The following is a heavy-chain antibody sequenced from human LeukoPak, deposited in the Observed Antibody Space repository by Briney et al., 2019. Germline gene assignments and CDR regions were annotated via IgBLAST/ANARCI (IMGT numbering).Heavy chain of an antibody. CDR3: GKRKGSNHGEFDY. D-gene: IGHD6-13*01. CDR1: GFTFSSYA. J-gene: IGHJ4*02. CDR2: ISGSGGNT. Sequence: GASLRLSCAASGFTFSSYAMSWVRRAPGTGLEWVSAISGSGGNTYYADSVKGRHTISRDNSKNTLYLQMNSLRAEDTAVYHCGKRKGSNHGEFDYWGQGTLVTVSA. V-gene: IGHV3-23*01.